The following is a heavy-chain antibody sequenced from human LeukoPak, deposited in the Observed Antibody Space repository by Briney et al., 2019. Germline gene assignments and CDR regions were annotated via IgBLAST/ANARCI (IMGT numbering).Heavy chain of an antibody. Sequence: ASVKVSCKASGGTFSSYAISWVRQAPGQGLEWMGRIIPILGIANYAQKFRGRVTITADKSTSTAYMELSSLRSEDTAVYYCARGGSGPSDYWGQGTLVTVSS. CDR1: GGTFSSYA. D-gene: IGHD3-10*01. CDR3: ARGGSGPSDY. CDR2: IIPILGIA. V-gene: IGHV1-69*04. J-gene: IGHJ4*02.